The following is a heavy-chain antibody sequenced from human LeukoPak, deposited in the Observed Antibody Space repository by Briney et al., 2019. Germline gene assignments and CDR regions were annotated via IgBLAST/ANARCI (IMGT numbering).Heavy chain of an antibody. J-gene: IGHJ4*02. Sequence: GGSLRLSCAASGFNFSSYAMSWVRQAPGKGLEWVSAISGSGGSTYYADSEKGRFTISRDNSKNTLYLQMNSLRAEDTAVYYCANGDYVWGSYRYWGQGTLVTVSS. CDR3: ANGDYVWGSYRY. V-gene: IGHV3-23*01. D-gene: IGHD3-16*02. CDR2: ISGSGGST. CDR1: GFNFSSYA.